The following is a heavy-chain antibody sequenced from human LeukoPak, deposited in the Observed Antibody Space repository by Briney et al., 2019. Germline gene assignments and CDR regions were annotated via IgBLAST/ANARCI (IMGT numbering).Heavy chain of an antibody. CDR1: GGSFSGYY. Sequence: PSETLSLTCAVYGGSFSGYYWSWIRQPPGKGLEGIGEINHSGSTNYNPSLKSRVTISVDTSKNQFSLKLSSVTAADTAVYYCARDSLYYYYYYMDVWGKGTTVTVSS. V-gene: IGHV4-34*01. J-gene: IGHJ6*03. CDR2: INHSGST. D-gene: IGHD2-15*01. CDR3: ARDSLYYYYYYMDV.